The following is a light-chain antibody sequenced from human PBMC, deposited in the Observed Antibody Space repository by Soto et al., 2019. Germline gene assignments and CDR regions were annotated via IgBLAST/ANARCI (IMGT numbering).Light chain of an antibody. Sequence: DIQLTQSPSFLSASVGDRIIITCRASQGIDHYLTWFQQIPGKAPKLLIYGATALQSGVPSRFSGSVSGTEFTLTLSSLQPEDFATYYCQQIKSYPFTFGPGTKVDIK. CDR3: QQIKSYPFT. V-gene: IGKV1-9*01. J-gene: IGKJ3*01. CDR2: GAT. CDR1: QGIDHY.